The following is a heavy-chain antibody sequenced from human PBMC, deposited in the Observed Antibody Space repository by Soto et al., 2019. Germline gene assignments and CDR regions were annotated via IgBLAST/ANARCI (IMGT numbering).Heavy chain of an antibody. CDR3: AKLSEYQLLSWFDP. CDR2: ISAGGGNT. CDR1: GFSFSTYA. V-gene: IGHV3-23*01. D-gene: IGHD2-2*01. J-gene: IGHJ5*02. Sequence: EVQLLESGGGLVQPGGSLRLSCAASGFSFSTYAMSWVRQAPGKGLEWVSGISAGGGNTYYADSVRGRFTISRDNSKNTLDLQMSSLRAEDTALYYCAKLSEYQLLSWFDPWGQGTLVTVSS.